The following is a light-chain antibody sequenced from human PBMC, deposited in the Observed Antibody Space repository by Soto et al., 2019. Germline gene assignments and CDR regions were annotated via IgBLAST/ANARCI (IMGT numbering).Light chain of an antibody. CDR3: QQYHNFPFP. V-gene: IGKV3-15*01. Sequence: ERVMRQSPATLSVSPGERATLSCRASQSVSSNLAWYQQKPGQAPRLLIYGASTRATGIPARFSGSGSGTEFTLTISSLQSEDFAVYYCQQYHNFPFPFAPGTKVAIK. J-gene: IGKJ3*01. CDR1: QSVSSN. CDR2: GAS.